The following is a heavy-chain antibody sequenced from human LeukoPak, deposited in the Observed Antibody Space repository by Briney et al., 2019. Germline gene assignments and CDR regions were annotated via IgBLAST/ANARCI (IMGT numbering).Heavy chain of an antibody. J-gene: IGHJ4*02. D-gene: IGHD3-22*01. Sequence: GGSLRLSCAVSGITLSNYGMSWVRQAPGKGREWVAGASGSGGSTNYADSVKGRFTISRDNRKNTPHLQMNGLRAEDTAVYCCAKRGVVIRVILVGFHKEAYYFDSWGQGALVTVSS. CDR1: GITLSNYG. V-gene: IGHV3-23*01. CDR2: ASGSGGST. CDR3: AKRGVVIRVILVGFHKEAYYFDS.